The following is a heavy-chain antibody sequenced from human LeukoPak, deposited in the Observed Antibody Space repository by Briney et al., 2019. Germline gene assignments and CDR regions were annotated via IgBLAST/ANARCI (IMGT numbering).Heavy chain of an antibody. D-gene: IGHD1-26*01. Sequence: PGGSLRLSCAASGFTFSNAWMSWVRQAPGKGLEWVGRIKSKTDGGTTDYAAPVKGRFTISRDDSKNTLYLQMNSLKTEDTAVYYCTTGGSGSYYEREWDAFDIWGQGTMVTVSS. CDR2: IKSKTDGGTT. CDR1: GFTFSNAW. CDR3: TTGGSGSYYEREWDAFDI. V-gene: IGHV3-15*01. J-gene: IGHJ3*02.